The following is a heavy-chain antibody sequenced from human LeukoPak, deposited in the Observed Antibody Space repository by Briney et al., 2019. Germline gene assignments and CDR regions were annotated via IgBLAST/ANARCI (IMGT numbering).Heavy chain of an antibody. Sequence: GGSLRLSCAASGFTLSGDYMSWVRQAPGKGLEWVSVIFGAGTTYYADSVKGRFTISRDNSKNTLYLEMNSLRAEDTAVYYCARAIQFGGYFDYWGQGTLVTVST. J-gene: IGHJ4*02. CDR1: GFTLSGDY. V-gene: IGHV3-53*01. D-gene: IGHD2-15*01. CDR3: ARAIQFGGYFDY. CDR2: IFGAGTT.